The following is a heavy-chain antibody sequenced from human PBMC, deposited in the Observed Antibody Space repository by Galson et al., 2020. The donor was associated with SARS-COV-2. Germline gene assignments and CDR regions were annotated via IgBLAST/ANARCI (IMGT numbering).Heavy chain of an antibody. J-gene: IGHJ4*02. CDR1: GFSLTTSGVG. Sequence: ESGPTLVKPTQTLTLTCTFSGFSLTTSGVGVGWMRQPTGKALEWLALIYWTDDKRYSPSLKSRLTITKDTSKNQVVLTMTNMDPVDTATYFCAHSAPSSLTIFGVVIVKDYFDYWGQGTLVTVSS. V-gene: IGHV2-5*01. CDR2: IYWTDDK. CDR3: AHSAPSSLTIFGVVIVKDYFDY. D-gene: IGHD3-3*01.